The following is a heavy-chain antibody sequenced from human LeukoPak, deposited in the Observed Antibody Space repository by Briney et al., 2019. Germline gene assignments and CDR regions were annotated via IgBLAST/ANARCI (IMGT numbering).Heavy chain of an antibody. J-gene: IGHJ6*01. V-gene: IGHV3-30*04. CDR1: GFIFSSYS. Sequence: GGSLRLSCSASGFIFSSYSMHWVRQAPGKGLEWVAVISYDGSNKYYADSVKGRFTISRDNSKNTLYLQMNSLRAEDTGVYYCARGDGSGLLYYGMDVWGKGTTVTVSS. CDR2: ISYDGSNK. CDR3: ARGDGSGLLYYGMDV. D-gene: IGHD3-10*01.